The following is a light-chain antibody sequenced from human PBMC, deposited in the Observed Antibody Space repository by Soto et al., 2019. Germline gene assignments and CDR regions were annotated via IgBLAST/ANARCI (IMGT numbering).Light chain of an antibody. CDR1: SSDVGAYNY. V-gene: IGLV2-14*01. J-gene: IGLJ2*01. Sequence: QSVLTQPASVSGSPGQSITISCTGASSDVGAYNYVSWYQQHPGKAPKLMIYDVNIRPSGVSNRFSGSKSGNTASLTISGLQAEDEADYYCTSWTTSTTMKFGG. CDR3: TSWTTSTTMK. CDR2: DVN.